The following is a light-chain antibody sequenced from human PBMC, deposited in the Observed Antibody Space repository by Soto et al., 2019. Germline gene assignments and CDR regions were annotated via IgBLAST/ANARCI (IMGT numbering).Light chain of an antibody. CDR1: QSVSSS. J-gene: IGKJ4*01. V-gene: IGKV3-11*01. CDR3: QQCSSWPLT. Sequence: EIVLTQSPATLSLSPGETATLSCRASQSVSSSLAWYQQKPGQTPRLLIYDASNRATGIPARFSGSGSGTDFTLTVSSLEPEDFAVYYCQQCSSWPLTFGGGTKVEIK. CDR2: DAS.